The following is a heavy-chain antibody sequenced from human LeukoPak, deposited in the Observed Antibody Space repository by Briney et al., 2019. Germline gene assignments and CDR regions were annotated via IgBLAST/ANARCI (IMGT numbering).Heavy chain of an antibody. CDR3: ARVRYDFWSGYDLFDY. CDR1: GYTFTSYG. CDR2: ISAYNGNT. J-gene: IGHJ4*02. V-gene: IGHV1-18*01. Sequence: ASVKVSCKASGYTFTSYGISWVRQAPGQGLECMGWISAYNGNTNYAQKLQGRVTMTTDTSTSTAYMELRSLRSDDTAVYYCARVRYDFWSGYDLFDYWGQGTLVTASS. D-gene: IGHD3-3*01.